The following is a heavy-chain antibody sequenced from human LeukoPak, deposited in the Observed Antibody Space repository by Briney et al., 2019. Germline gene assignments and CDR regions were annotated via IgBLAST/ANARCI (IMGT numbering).Heavy chain of an antibody. CDR2: IKQDGSEK. J-gene: IGHJ4*02. Sequence: PGGSLTLSCAASGFTISSYWMSWVIQAPAKGPEEVANIKQDGSEKYYVDSVKGRFTISRDNAKNSLYLQMNSLRAEDTAVYYCARDSQGDDYFLVSTYWGQGTLVTVSS. D-gene: IGHD5-12*01. CDR1: GFTISSYW. V-gene: IGHV3-7*01. CDR3: ARDSQGDDYFLVSTY.